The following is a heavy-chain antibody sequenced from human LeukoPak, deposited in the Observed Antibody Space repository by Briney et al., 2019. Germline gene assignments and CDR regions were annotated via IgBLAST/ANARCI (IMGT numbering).Heavy chain of an antibody. V-gene: IGHV3-7*01. D-gene: IGHD5-24*01. Sequence: PGGSLRLSCAASGFTFSSYWMSWVRQAPGKGLEWVANIKQDGSEKYYVDSVKGRFTISRDNAKNSLYLQMNSLRAEDTAVYYCAREELGEDGYNDQYYYYMDVWGKGTTVTVSS. J-gene: IGHJ6*03. CDR3: AREELGEDGYNDQYYYYMDV. CDR2: IKQDGSEK. CDR1: GFTFSSYW.